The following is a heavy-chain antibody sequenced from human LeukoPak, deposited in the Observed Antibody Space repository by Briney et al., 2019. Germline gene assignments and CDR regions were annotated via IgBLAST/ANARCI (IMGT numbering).Heavy chain of an antibody. CDR1: GFTFSNYA. V-gene: IGHV3-11*01. CDR3: AKDAY. Sequence: GGSLRLSCAGSGFTFSNYAMTWFRQAPGKGLEWVSYISNSGNHLSYADSVKGRFTISRDNAKNSLYLQMNSLRAEDTAMYYCAKDAYWGQGTLVTVSS. CDR2: ISNSGNHL. J-gene: IGHJ4*02.